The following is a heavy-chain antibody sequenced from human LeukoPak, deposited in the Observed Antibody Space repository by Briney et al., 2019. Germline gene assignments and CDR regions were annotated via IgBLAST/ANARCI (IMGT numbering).Heavy chain of an antibody. CDR3: ARDQVSAAADYFDH. D-gene: IGHD6-13*01. V-gene: IGHV1-69*04. CDR2: IIPSLGIA. Sequence: GASVKVSCKASGGTFSSYAISWVRQAPGQGLEWMGRIIPSLGIANYAQKFQGRVTITADKSTSTAYMELSSLRSEDTAVYYCARDQVSAAADYFDHWGQGTLVTVSS. J-gene: IGHJ4*02. CDR1: GGTFSSYA.